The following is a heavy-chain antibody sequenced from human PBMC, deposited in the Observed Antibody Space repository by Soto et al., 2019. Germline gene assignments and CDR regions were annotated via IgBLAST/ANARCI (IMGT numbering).Heavy chain of an antibody. CDR3: ARIPTTMPQIDY. J-gene: IGHJ4*02. CDR2: IFSKDKK. D-gene: IGHD5-18*01. V-gene: IGHV2-26*01. Sequence: QVTVKESGPVLVKPTETLTLTCTVSVFSLSNARMGVSWFRQPPGQALEWVAHIFSKDKKSYTTSLKSKITIPQDTSKSQVVLTMTNMDPVDTATYNCARIPTTMPQIDYWGQGTLVTVSS. CDR1: VFSLSNARMG.